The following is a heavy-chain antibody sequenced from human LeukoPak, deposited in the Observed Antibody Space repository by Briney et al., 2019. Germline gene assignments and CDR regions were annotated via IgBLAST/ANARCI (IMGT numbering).Heavy chain of an antibody. J-gene: IGHJ4*02. V-gene: IGHV3-53*01. D-gene: IGHD6-19*01. CDR3: ARNGYTSGWYRN. Sequence: GGSLRLSCAASGFTVSSNYMSWVRQAPGKGLEWVSTIYSGGSTYYADSVKGRFTISRDTSKNTLHLQMNSLRGEDTAVYYCARNGYTSGWYRNWGQGTLVTVSS. CDR2: IYSGGST. CDR1: GFTVSSNY.